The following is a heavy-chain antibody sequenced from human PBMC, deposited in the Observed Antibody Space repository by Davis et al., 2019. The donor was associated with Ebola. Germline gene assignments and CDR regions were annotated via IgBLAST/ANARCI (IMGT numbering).Heavy chain of an antibody. V-gene: IGHV3-48*02. D-gene: IGHD6-19*01. CDR2: IDSSSSVI. CDR1: GFTFSSST. J-gene: IGHJ4*02. Sequence: GESLKISCLASGFTFSSSTMNWVRQAPGKGLEWVSYIDSSSSVIYYADSVKGRFTISRDNAKNSLYLQMNSLRDEDTAVYYCAREVSSSGWYRGLCEYWGQGALVTVSS. CDR3: AREVSSSGWYRGLCEY.